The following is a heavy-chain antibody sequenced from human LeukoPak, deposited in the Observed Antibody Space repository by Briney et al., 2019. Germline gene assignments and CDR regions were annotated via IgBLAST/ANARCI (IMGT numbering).Heavy chain of an antibody. Sequence: GGSLRLSCAASGFTFSSYAMSWVRQAPGKGLEWVSAISGSGGSTYYADSVKGRSTISRDNSRNTVYLQMDSLRPDDTAVYYCATAEDDFIRLGESHWGQGTLVTVSS. CDR2: ISGSGGST. J-gene: IGHJ4*02. CDR1: GFTFSSYA. CDR3: ATAEDDFIRLGESH. V-gene: IGHV3-23*01. D-gene: IGHD3-16*01.